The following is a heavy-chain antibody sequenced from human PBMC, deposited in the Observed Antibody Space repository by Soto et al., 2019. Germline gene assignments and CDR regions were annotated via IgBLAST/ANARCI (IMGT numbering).Heavy chain of an antibody. CDR3: AREGQLGY. CDR2: ISGYNGNT. D-gene: IGHD6-6*01. CDR1: GYTFSNYG. J-gene: IGHJ4*02. V-gene: IGHV1-18*01. Sequence: ASVKVSCKASGYTFSNYGFSWVRQAPGQGLEWMGWISGYNGNTNYAERLQGRVTMTTDTSTSTAYMELRSLRYNDTAVYYCAREGQLGYWGQGTPVTVSS.